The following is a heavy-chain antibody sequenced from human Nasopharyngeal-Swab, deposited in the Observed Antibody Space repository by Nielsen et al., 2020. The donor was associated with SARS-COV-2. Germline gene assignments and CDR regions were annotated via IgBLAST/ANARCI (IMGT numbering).Heavy chain of an antibody. V-gene: IGHV1-3*01. CDR2: INAGNGDT. Sequence: ASVKVSCKASGYTFTSFAMHWVRQAPGQRLEWMGWINAGNGDTQYSQRFQGRFTITRDTSASTAYTELSSLRSEDTAVYFCAKVFYDPLTGFYFDHWGQGALVTVSS. J-gene: IGHJ4*02. CDR3: AKVFYDPLTGFYFDH. CDR1: GYTFTSFA. D-gene: IGHD3-9*01.